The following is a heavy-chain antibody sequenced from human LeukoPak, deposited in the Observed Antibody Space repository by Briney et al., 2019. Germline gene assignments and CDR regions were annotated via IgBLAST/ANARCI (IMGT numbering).Heavy chain of an antibody. CDR3: ARVLWKLEPIPDY. D-gene: IGHD1-1*01. J-gene: IGHJ4*02. V-gene: IGHV4-4*07. CDR1: GGSISSYY. CDR2: IYTSGST. Sequence: PSETLSLTCTVSGGSISSYYWSWIRQPAGKGLEWIGRIYTSGSTYYNPSLKSRVIISGDTSKNQFSLKLSSVTAADTAVYHCARVLWKLEPIPDYWGQGTLVTVSS.